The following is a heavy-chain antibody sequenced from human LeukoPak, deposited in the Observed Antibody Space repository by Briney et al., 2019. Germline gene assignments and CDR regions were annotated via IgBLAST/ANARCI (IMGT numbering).Heavy chain of an antibody. J-gene: IGHJ4*02. Sequence: PGGSLRLSCAASGFTFSSYWMSWVRQAPGKGLEWVANIKQDGSEKYYVDSVKGRFTISRDNAKNTLYLQMNSLRAEDTAVYYCAKDPYYYDSSGLFDYWGQGTLVTVSS. CDR3: AKDPYYYDSSGLFDY. CDR1: GFTFSSYW. CDR2: IKQDGSEK. D-gene: IGHD3-22*01. V-gene: IGHV3-7*03.